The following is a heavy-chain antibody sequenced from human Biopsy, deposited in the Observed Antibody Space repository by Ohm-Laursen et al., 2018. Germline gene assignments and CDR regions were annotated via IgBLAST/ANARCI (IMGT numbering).Heavy chain of an antibody. CDR3: ARAGVGSDGTDSYYYGMDV. J-gene: IGHJ6*02. CDR1: GNTFATYH. V-gene: IGHV1-46*01. Sequence: ATVKISCNASGNTFATYHIHWVRQAPGQGPEWMGVISPSGATTSFSQKFQGRITMTRDTSTGTVHMDLNSLGSEDTAVYYCARAGVGSDGTDSYYYGMDVWGPGTTVTVSS. D-gene: IGHD5-24*01. CDR2: ISPSGATT.